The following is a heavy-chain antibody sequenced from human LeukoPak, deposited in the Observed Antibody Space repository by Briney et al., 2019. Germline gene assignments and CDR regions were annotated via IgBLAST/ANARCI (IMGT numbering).Heavy chain of an antibody. V-gene: IGHV3-30-3*01. J-gene: IGHJ4*02. CDR2: ISYDGSNK. Sequence: PGGSLRLSCAASGFTFSSYAMHRVRQAPGKGLEWVAVISYDGSNKYYADSVKGRFTISRDNSKNTPYLQMNSLRAEDTAVYYCARASAFLILLSDLVYWGQGTLVTVSS. CDR3: ARASAFLILLSDLVY. CDR1: GFTFSSYA. D-gene: IGHD2-21*01.